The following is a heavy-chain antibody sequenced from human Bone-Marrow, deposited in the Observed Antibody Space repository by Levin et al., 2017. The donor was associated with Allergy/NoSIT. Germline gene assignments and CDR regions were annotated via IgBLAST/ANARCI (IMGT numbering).Heavy chain of an antibody. D-gene: IGHD3-3*01. CDR1: GFTPSSFA. V-gene: IGHV3-23*01. Sequence: GGSLRLSCATSGFTPSSFAMNWVRQAPGKGLEWVSSITGSDGTSHYAESVKGRFTISRDNSKKTVYLQMNRLRVDDTALYYCAKDWAPGLTKGVSWFDSWGQGTLVTVSA. CDR3: AKDWAPGLTKGVSWFDS. J-gene: IGHJ5*01. CDR2: ITGSDGTS.